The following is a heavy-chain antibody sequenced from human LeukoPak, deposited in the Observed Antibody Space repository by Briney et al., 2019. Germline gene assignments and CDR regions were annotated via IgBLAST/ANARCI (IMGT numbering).Heavy chain of an antibody. V-gene: IGHV4-39*01. D-gene: IGHD3-3*01. CDR3: ARLERITIFGVVR. Sequence: SETLSLTCTVSGGSIRSSSYYWGWIRQPPGKGLEWIVSIYYSGSTYYNPSLKSRVTISVDTSKNQFSLKLSSVTAADTAVYYCARLERITIFGVVRWGQGTLVTVSS. J-gene: IGHJ4*02. CDR1: GGSIRSSSYY. CDR2: IYYSGST.